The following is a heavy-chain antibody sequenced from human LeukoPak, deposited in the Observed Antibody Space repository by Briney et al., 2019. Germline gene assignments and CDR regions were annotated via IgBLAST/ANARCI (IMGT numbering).Heavy chain of an antibody. Sequence: GGSLRLSCAASGFTFSSYAMSWVRQAPGKGLEWVSSISSSSSYIYYADSVKGRFTISRDNAKNSLYLQMNSLRAEGTAVYYCARVMDADGYNYFDHWGQGTLVTVSS. D-gene: IGHD5-24*01. CDR2: ISSSSSYI. CDR3: ARVMDADGYNYFDH. J-gene: IGHJ4*02. V-gene: IGHV3-21*01. CDR1: GFTFSSYA.